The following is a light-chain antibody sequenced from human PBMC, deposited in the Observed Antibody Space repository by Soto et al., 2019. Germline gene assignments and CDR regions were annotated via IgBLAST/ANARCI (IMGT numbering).Light chain of an antibody. V-gene: IGKV3-15*01. Sequence: EIVMTQSPATLPVSPGERATLSCRASHRVSSYLAWYQQKPGQAPRLLIYATSTRATGIPARFSGSGSGTEFTLTISSLQSEDFAVYYCQQYNNWPLTFGGGTKVEIK. CDR1: HRVSSY. J-gene: IGKJ4*01. CDR3: QQYNNWPLT. CDR2: ATS.